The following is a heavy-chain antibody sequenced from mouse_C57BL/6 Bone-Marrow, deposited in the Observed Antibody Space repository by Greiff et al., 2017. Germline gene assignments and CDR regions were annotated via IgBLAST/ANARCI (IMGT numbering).Heavy chain of an antibody. CDR3: TGRGKGFAD. CDR1: GFTFSNYW. J-gene: IGHJ3*01. CDR2: IRLKSDNYAT. Sequence: EVKLEESGGGLVQPGGSMKLSCVASGFTFSNYWMNWVRQSPEKGLEWVAQIRLKSDNYATHYAESVKGRFTISRDDSKSSVYLQMNNLRAEDTGIYYCTGRGKGFADWGQGTLVTVSA. V-gene: IGHV6-3*01.